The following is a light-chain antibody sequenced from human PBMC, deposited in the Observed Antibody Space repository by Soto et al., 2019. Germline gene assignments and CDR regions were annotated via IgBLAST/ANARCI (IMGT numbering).Light chain of an antibody. CDR2: DAS. Sequence: EIVLTQSPATLSLSPGERATLSCRASQSVTSYLAWYQQKRGQAPRLLIYDASSRASGIPARFSGRGSGTDFTLTISYLEPEDFAIYYCQQGGNWPLTFGQGTQREIK. J-gene: IGKJ5*01. V-gene: IGKV3-11*01. CDR1: QSVTSY. CDR3: QQGGNWPLT.